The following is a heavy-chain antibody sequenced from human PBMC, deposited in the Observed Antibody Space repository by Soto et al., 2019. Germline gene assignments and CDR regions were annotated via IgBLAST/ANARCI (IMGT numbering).Heavy chain of an antibody. CDR2: INAANGDT. CDR1: GYTFTGYC. D-gene: IGHD6-13*01. Sequence: GASVKVSCKGSGYTFTGYCIHWVRQAPGQRLEWMGWINAANGDTKYSPKFQGRVTITRDTSASTAYMELSSLRSEDTAVYYCVRRHVSATGIDWFDPWGQGTLVTVSS. CDR3: VRRHVSATGIDWFDP. J-gene: IGHJ5*02. V-gene: IGHV1-3*01.